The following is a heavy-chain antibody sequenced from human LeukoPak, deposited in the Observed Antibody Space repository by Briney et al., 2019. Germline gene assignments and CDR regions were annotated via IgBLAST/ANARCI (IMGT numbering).Heavy chain of an antibody. CDR1: GFTFSSYS. J-gene: IGHJ4*02. CDR2: ISSSSSTI. D-gene: IGHD3-10*01. V-gene: IGHV3-48*01. Sequence: PGGSLRLSCAASGFTFSSYSMNWVRQAPGKGLEWVSYISSSSSTIYYADSVKGRLTISRDNSKNTLYLQMNSLRAEDTAVYYCAKDGWFGELMNYFDYWGQGTLVTVSS. CDR3: AKDGWFGELMNYFDY.